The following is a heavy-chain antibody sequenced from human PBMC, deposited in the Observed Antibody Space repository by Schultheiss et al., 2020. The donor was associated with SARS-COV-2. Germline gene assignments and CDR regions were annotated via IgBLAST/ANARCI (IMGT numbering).Heavy chain of an antibody. CDR3: ARSVVPAAYFDY. Sequence: SQTLSLTCTVSGGSISSGSYYWSWIRQPAGKGLEWIGYIYYSGSTNYNPSLKSRVTISVDTSKNQFSLKLSSVTAADTAVYYCARSVVPAAYFDYWGQGTLVTVSS. CDR1: GGSISSGSYY. V-gene: IGHV4-61*09. CDR2: IYYSGST. J-gene: IGHJ4*02. D-gene: IGHD2-2*01.